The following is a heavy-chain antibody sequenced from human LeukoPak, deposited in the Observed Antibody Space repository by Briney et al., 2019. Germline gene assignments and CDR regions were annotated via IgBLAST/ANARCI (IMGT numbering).Heavy chain of an antibody. Sequence: ASVKVSCKASGYTLTGYYMHWVRQAPGQGLEWMGWINPNSGGTNYAQKSQGRVTMTRDTSISTAYMELSRLRSDDTAVYYCARDIPLTYSSSWEGYSDYWGQGTLVTVSS. CDR1: GYTLTGYY. J-gene: IGHJ4*02. CDR2: INPNSGGT. V-gene: IGHV1-2*02. CDR3: ARDIPLTYSSSWEGYSDY. D-gene: IGHD6-13*01.